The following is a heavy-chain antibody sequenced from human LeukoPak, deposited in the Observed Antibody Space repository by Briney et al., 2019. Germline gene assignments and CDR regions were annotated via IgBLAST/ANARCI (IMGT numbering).Heavy chain of an antibody. Sequence: GSLRLSCAASGFPFSSYWMSWVRQAPGKGLEGVANIKKDGSEKYYVDSVKGRFTISRDNAKNSLYLQMNSLRAEDTAVDYCARSAGDFWSGYVRGLWFDDWCQGTLVTVSS. V-gene: IGHV3-7*01. J-gene: IGHJ4*02. CDR3: ARSAGDFWSGYVRGLWFDD. CDR2: IKKDGSEK. CDR1: GFPFSSYW. D-gene: IGHD3-3*01.